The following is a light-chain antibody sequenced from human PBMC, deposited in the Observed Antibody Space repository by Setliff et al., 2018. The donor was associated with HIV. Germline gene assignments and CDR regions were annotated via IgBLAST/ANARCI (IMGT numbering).Light chain of an antibody. CDR3: QQYYSTPLT. CDR1: QNVLHSSNNKNF. V-gene: IGKV4-1*01. Sequence: DIVMTQSPDSLAVSLGERATINCKSSQNVLHSSNNKNFLAWFQQKPGQPPKLLFYWASTRQSGVPDRFSGSGSGTDFTRTISSLQAEDVAVYYCQQYYSTPLTFGGGTKVDIK. J-gene: IGKJ4*01. CDR2: WAS.